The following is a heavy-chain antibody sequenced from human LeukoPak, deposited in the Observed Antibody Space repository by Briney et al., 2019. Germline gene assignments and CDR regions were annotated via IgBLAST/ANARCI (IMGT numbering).Heavy chain of an antibody. D-gene: IGHD6-19*01. CDR2: IYTSGST. CDR3: ARDGAVAGQNYYYYYMDV. J-gene: IGHJ6*03. V-gene: IGHV4-4*02. CDR1: GGSISSSNW. Sequence: SETLSLTCAVSGGSISSSNWWSWVRQPPGKGLEWIGRIYTSGSTNYNPSLKSRVTMSVDTSKNQFSLKLSSVTAADTAVYYCARDGAVAGQNYYYYYMDVWGKGTTVTVSS.